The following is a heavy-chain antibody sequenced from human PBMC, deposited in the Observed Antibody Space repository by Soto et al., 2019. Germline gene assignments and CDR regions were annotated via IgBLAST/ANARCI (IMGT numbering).Heavy chain of an antibody. CDR1: GGSISSSSYY. J-gene: IGHJ4*02. CDR3: ARRTTPYYGGNSVAFDY. Sequence: SETLSLTCTVSGGSISSSSYYWGWIRQPPGKGLEWIGSIYYSGSTYYNPSLKSRVTISVDTSKNQFSLKLSSVTAADTAVYYCARRTTPYYGGNSVAFDYWGQGTLVTVSS. D-gene: IGHD4-17*01. CDR2: IYYSGST. V-gene: IGHV4-39*01.